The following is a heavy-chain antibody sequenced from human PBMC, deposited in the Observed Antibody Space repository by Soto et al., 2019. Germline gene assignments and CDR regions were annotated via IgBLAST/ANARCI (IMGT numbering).Heavy chain of an antibody. CDR1: GYTFTTYG. Sequence: QVQLVQSGTEVKKPGASVKVSCKASGYTFTTYGISWVRQAPGQGLEWMGWISADDGETSYAQKFQDRVTMTTDTNTRTAYMELRSLKSDDTAVYYCARDPRLHRYGSRGGGLDPWGQGTLVTVSS. J-gene: IGHJ5*02. CDR2: ISADDGET. D-gene: IGHD5-18*01. V-gene: IGHV1-18*01. CDR3: ARDPRLHRYGSRGGGLDP.